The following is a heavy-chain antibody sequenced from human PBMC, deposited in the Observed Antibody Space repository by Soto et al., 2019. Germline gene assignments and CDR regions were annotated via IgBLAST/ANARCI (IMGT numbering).Heavy chain of an antibody. CDR3: ARPTPRGAVYFFDY. CDR1: GYSFTNYW. D-gene: IGHD1-26*01. J-gene: IGHJ4*02. CDR2: IYPSDSHT. V-gene: IGHV5-51*01. Sequence: PGESLKISCKGSGYSFTNYWIGWVRQMPGKGLEWMGIIYPSDSHTKYNPSFQGQVTLSADKSISTAYLQWNSLKASDTAMYYCARPTPRGAVYFFDYSGQGTLVTVSS.